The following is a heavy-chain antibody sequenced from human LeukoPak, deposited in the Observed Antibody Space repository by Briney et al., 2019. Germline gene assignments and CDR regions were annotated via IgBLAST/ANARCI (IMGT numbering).Heavy chain of an antibody. CDR1: GGSISSYY. CDR3: ARLWFGELLARGHYFDY. Sequence: PSETLSLTCTVSGGSISSYYWSWIRQPPGKGLEWIGYIYYSGSTNYNPSLKSRVTISVDTSKNQFSLKLSSVTAADTAVYYCARLWFGELLARGHYFDYWGQGTLVTVSS. J-gene: IGHJ4*02. CDR2: IYYSGST. V-gene: IGHV4-59*01. D-gene: IGHD3-10*01.